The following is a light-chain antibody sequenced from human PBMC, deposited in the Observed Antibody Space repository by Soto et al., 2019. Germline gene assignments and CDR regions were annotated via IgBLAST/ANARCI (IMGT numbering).Light chain of an antibody. Sequence: SYELTQPPSVSVAPGQTARITCGGNNIGSKSVHWYQQKPGQAPVQVIYYDSDRPSGIPERFSGSNSGNTATLTISRAEAGDEADYYCQVWDGSSYRVLFGGGTKLTVL. V-gene: IGLV3-21*04. CDR3: QVWDGSSYRVL. CDR1: NIGSKS. CDR2: YDS. J-gene: IGLJ2*01.